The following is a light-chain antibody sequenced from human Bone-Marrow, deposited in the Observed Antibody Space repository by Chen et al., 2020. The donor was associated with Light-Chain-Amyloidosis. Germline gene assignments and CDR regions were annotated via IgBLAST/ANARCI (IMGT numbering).Light chain of an antibody. Sequence: QSALTQPASVSASPGQSITISCTGTSSDVGAYNYVAWYQQHPDRAPKLIMYAVDNRPSGVSNRFPGSKSGNTASLTSAGLHPEDEAHYYCSARAGSSTLVFGGGTKVTVL. CDR1: SSDVGAYNY. CDR2: AVD. CDR3: SARAGSSTLV. J-gene: IGLJ2*01. V-gene: IGLV2-14*01.